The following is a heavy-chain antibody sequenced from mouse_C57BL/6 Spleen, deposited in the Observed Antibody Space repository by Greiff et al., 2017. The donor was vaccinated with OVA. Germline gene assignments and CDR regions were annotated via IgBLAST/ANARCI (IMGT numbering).Heavy chain of an antibody. CDR1: GYTFTSYW. D-gene: IGHD1-1*01. Sequence: VQLQQPGAELVKPGASVKMSCKASGYTFTSYWITWVKQRPGQGLEWIGDIYPGSGSTNYNEKFKSKATLTVDTSSSTAYMQLSSLTSEDSAVYYCANPGDYYGSSYGYFDVWGTGTTVTVSS. CDR2: IYPGSGST. CDR3: ANPGDYYGSSYGYFDV. V-gene: IGHV1-55*01. J-gene: IGHJ1*03.